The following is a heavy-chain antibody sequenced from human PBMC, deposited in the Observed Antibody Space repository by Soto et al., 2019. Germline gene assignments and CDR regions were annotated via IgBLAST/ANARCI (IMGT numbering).Heavy chain of an antibody. D-gene: IGHD3-10*01. V-gene: IGHV4-31*02. CDR1: GFMFRSYV. J-gene: IGHJ6*02. CDR3: ARDLRFRGFYGMDV. Sequence: VPLLESGGGLVQPGGSLRLSCAASGFMFRSYVMSWVRQAPGKGLEWIGYIYYIGSIYYNPSLKSRVTISVDTSKNQFSLKLSSVTAADTAVYYCARDLRFRGFYGMDVWGQGTTVTVSS. CDR2: IYYIGSI.